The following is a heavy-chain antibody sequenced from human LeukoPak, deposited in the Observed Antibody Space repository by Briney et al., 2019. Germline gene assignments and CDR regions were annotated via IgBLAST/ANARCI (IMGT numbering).Heavy chain of an antibody. CDR1: GGSISSGGYY. V-gene: IGHV4-31*03. D-gene: IGHD3-3*01. J-gene: IGHJ4*02. CDR2: IYYSGST. CDR3: ARGFLEWLFSY. Sequence: PSETLSLTCTVSGGSISSGGYYWSWIRQHPGKGLEWIGYIYYSGSTYYNPSLKSRVTISVDTSKNQFSLKLSSVTAADTAVYYCARGFLEWLFSYWGQGTLVTVSS.